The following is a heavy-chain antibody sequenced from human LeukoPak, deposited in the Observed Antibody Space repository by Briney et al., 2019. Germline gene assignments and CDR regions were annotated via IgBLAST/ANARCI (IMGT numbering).Heavy chain of an antibody. D-gene: IGHD5-18*01. CDR1: GYTFTGYY. J-gene: IGHJ6*02. V-gene: IGHV1-2*02. Sequence: ASEKVSCKASGYTFTGYYMHWVRQAPGQGLEWMGWINPIRGDTNYAQKFQGRVTMTRDTSISTAYMELSRLRSDDTAVYYCARDEYQLWSSYYYYYGMDVWGQGTTVTFAS. CDR2: INPIRGDT. CDR3: ARDEYQLWSSYYYYYGMDV.